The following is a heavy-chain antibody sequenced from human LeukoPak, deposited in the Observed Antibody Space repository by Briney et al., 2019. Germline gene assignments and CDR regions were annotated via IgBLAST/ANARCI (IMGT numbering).Heavy chain of an antibody. CDR2: IIPIFGTA. J-gene: IGHJ4*02. CDR3: ARLIGTTGY. CDR1: GGTFSSYA. Sequence: ASVKVSCKASGGTFSSYAISWVRQAPGQGLEWMGGIIPIFGTANYAQKFQGRVTMTRDTSISTAYMELIRLRSDDTAVYYCARLIGTTGYWGQGTLVTVSS. V-gene: IGHV1-69*05. D-gene: IGHD1-1*01.